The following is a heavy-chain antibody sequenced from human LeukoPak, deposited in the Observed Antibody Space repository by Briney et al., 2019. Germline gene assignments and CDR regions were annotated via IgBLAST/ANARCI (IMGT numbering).Heavy chain of an antibody. D-gene: IGHD3-22*01. J-gene: IGHJ3*02. CDR3: ARVLYDSSGLGGPDAFDI. Sequence: PSETLSLTCSVSGGSITGYFWTWIRQPAGKGLEWIGRIYYSGSTYYNPSLKSRVTISVDTSKNQFSLKLSSVTAADTAVYYCARVLYDSSGLGGPDAFDIWGQGTMVTVSS. CDR1: GGSITGYF. V-gene: IGHV4-4*07. CDR2: IYYSGST.